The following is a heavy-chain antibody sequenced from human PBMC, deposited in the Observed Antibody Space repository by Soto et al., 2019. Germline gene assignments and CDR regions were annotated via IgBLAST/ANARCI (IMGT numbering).Heavy chain of an antibody. D-gene: IGHD2-15*01. V-gene: IGHV1-69*13. J-gene: IGHJ6*02. Sequence: GASVKVSCKASGGTFSSYAISWVRQAPGQGLEWMGGITPIFGTANYAQKFQGRVTITADESTSTAYMELSSLRSEDTAVYYCARGVVVVVAATRGDYYYYYGMDVWGQGTTVTVSS. CDR1: GGTFSSYA. CDR2: ITPIFGTA. CDR3: ARGVVVVVAATRGDYYYYYGMDV.